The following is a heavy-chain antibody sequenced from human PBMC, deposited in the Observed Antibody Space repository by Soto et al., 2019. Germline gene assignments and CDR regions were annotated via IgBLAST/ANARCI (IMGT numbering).Heavy chain of an antibody. CDR1: GHTHF. V-gene: IGHV1-46*01. CDR2: INPTGVST. Sequence: QVQVAQSGAEVRKPGASVKISCKASGHTHFMHWVRQAPGQGLEWMGAINPTGVSTTYAQKFQGRVTLTKDTSTVTVYIELSSLTAGDPAVYYCAREVAPDYLLGHCSGGSCYFDSWGQGTLVTVSS. D-gene: IGHD2-15*01. CDR3: AREVAPDYLLGHCSGGSCYFDS. J-gene: IGHJ4*02.